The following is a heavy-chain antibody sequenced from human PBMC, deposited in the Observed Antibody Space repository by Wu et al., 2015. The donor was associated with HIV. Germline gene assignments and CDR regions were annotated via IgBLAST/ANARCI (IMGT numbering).Heavy chain of an antibody. CDR3: ARHNTYYPGSYFDY. J-gene: IGHJ4*02. CDR1: GGIFSSYA. Sequence: QVQLVQSGAEVKKPGSSVKVSCKASGGIFSSYALSWVRQAPGQGLEWMGGIIAIFGTANYAQKFQGRVTITTDESTNTAYLELSSLRSEDTAMYYCARHNTYYPGSYFDYWGQGTRVTVSS. CDR2: IIAIFGTA. D-gene: IGHD3-10*01. V-gene: IGHV1-69*05.